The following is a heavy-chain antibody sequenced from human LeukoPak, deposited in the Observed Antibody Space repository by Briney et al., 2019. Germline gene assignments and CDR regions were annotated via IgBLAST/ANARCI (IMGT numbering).Heavy chain of an antibody. CDR3: ARDSAWLYYFDH. CDR1: GFTFSSYG. J-gene: IGHJ4*02. Sequence: GGSLRLSCAASGFTFSSYGMHWVRQAPGKGLEWVAIISYDGSNKYYVDSVKGRFTFSRDNSKNTLYLQMNSLGAEDTAVYYCARDSAWLYYFDHWGQGTLVTVSS. V-gene: IGHV3-30*19. CDR2: ISYDGSNK. D-gene: IGHD5-12*01.